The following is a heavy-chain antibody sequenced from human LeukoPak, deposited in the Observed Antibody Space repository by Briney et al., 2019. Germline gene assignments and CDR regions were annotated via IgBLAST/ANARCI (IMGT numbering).Heavy chain of an antibody. J-gene: IGHJ3*02. V-gene: IGHV4-38-2*02. D-gene: IGHD3-9*01. CDR2: IWHSGTT. CDR1: DYSISTDYY. Sequence: SETLSLTCTVSDYSISTDYYWGWIRQPPGKGLEWIGSIWHSGTTYYNPSLKSRVTISVDTSKTQFSLELYSVTAADTAMYYCARVQADILTGYPDAFDIWGQGTMVTVSS. CDR3: ARVQADILTGYPDAFDI.